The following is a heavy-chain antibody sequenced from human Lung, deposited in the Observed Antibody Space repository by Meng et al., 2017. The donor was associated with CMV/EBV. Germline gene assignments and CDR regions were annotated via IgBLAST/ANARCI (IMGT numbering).Heavy chain of an antibody. CDR2: VLGTGPT. J-gene: IGHJ4*02. V-gene: IGHV3-23*01. CDR1: GFNFNNDA. Sequence: CSASGFNFNNDAMTWVRQAPGKGLEWVSTVLGTGPTYYADYVKGRFTISRDDSRNPLFLQLNSLRDEDTAVFYCARGDSSTTWLVFDYWGLGTLVTVSS. D-gene: IGHD6-13*01. CDR3: ARGDSSTTWLVFDY.